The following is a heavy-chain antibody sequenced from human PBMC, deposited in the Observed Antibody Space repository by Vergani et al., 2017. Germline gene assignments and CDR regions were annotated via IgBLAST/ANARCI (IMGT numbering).Heavy chain of an antibody. Sequence: VQLVESGGGLVQPGRSLRLSCAASGFTFSSYAMHWVRQAPGKGLEWVAVISYDGSNKYYADSVKGRFTISRDNSKNTLYLQMNSLRAEDTAVYYCARPSGSYYYYYYMDVWGKGTTVTVSS. D-gene: IGHD1-26*01. CDR1: GFTFSSYA. CDR2: ISYDGSNK. CDR3: ARPSGSYYYYYYMDV. J-gene: IGHJ6*03. V-gene: IGHV3-30-3*01.